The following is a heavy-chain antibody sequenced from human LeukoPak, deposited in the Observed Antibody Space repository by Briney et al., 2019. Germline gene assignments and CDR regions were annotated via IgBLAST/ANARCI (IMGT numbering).Heavy chain of an antibody. J-gene: IGHJ5*02. D-gene: IGHD3-22*01. CDR3: ARTYYYDSSGYLNHWFDP. CDR2: IYDIGST. CDR1: GGSVSSYY. V-gene: IGHV4-59*08. Sequence: SETLSLTCTVFGGSVSSYYWSWIRQPPGKGLEWIGYIYDIGSTKYNPSLKSRVTMSVDTSKNQFSLKLSSVTAADTAVYHCARTYYYDSSGYLNHWFDPWGQGTLVTVSS.